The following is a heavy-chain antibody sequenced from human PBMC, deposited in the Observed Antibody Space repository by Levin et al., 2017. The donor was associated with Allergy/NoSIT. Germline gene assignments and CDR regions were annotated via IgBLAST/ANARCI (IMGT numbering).Heavy chain of an antibody. Sequence: GESLKISCKASGYTFTSYGISWVRQAPGQGLEWMGWISAYNGNTNYAQKLQGRVTMTTDTSTSTAYMELRSLRSDDTAVYYCARPVGYYYGSGSYSDDAFDIWGQGTMVTVSS. CDR1: GYTFTSYG. CDR3: ARPVGYYYGSGSYSDDAFDI. D-gene: IGHD3-10*01. CDR2: ISAYNGNT. V-gene: IGHV1-18*01. J-gene: IGHJ3*02.